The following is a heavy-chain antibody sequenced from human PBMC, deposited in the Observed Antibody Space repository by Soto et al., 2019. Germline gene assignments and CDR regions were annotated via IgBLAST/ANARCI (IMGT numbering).Heavy chain of an antibody. V-gene: IGHV3-33*06. CDR2: IWYDGSNK. D-gene: IGHD6-13*01. Sequence: GGSLRLSCAASGFTFSSYGMHWVRQAPGKGLEWVAVIWYDGSNKYYADSVKGRFTISRDNSKNTLYLQMNSLRAEDTAVYYCAKVRAAALDDAFDIWGQGTMVTVS. CDR3: AKVRAAALDDAFDI. J-gene: IGHJ3*02. CDR1: GFTFSSYG.